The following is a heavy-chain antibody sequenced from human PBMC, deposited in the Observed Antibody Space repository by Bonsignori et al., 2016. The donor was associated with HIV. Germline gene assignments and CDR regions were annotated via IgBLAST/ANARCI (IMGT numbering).Heavy chain of an antibody. V-gene: IGHV3-23*01. D-gene: IGHD1-26*01. CDR3: ANVGGPYYPLNRG. J-gene: IGHJ4*02. Sequence: WIRQPPGKGLEWVSAISGSGDNTFYADSVEGRFIISRDNSRHTVYLHMSSLRSEDTAVYYCANVGGPYYPLNRGWGQGTLVTVSS. CDR2: ISGSGDNT.